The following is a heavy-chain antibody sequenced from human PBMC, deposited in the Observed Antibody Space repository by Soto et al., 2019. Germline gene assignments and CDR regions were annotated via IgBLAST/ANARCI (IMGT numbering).Heavy chain of an antibody. CDR2: IHYSGST. CDR1: GGSISSYY. J-gene: IGHJ4*02. D-gene: IGHD6-19*01. CDR3: ARHVNVAVAGTGFDY. Sequence: QVQLQESGPGLVKPSETLSLTCTVSGGSISSYYWSWIRQPPGKGLEWIGHIHYSGSTNYNPSLRSRVTMXXVXSXXLSSLKRSSVTAADTAVYYCARHVNVAVAGTGFDYWGQGTLVTVSS. V-gene: IGHV4-59*08.